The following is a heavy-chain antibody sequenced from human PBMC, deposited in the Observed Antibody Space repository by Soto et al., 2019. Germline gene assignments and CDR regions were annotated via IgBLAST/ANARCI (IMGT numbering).Heavy chain of an antibody. J-gene: IGHJ4*02. CDR1: GCPFSTYT. V-gene: IGHV3-21*01. CDR3: AREDGIVGSTAAFDY. CDR2: INGRSNYK. D-gene: IGHD1-26*01. Sequence: EVQVVESGGGLVKPGGSLRLSCASSGCPFSTYTMNWVRQAPGQGLEWVSSINGRSNYKYYTDSVKGRFTISRDNAKNSLYLQMNRLRAEDTAVYYCAREDGIVGSTAAFDYWGLGTLVTVSS.